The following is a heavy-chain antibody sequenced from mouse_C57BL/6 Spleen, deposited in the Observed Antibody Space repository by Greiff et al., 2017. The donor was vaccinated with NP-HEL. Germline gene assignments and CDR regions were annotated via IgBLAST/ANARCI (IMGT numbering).Heavy chain of an antibody. CDR2: IYPGDGDT. V-gene: IGHV1-82*01. Sequence: QVQLQQSGPELVKPGASVKISCKASGYAFSSSWMNWVKQRPGKGLEWIGRIYPGDGDTNYNGKFKGKATLTADKSSSTAYMQLSSLTSEDSAVYFCARYDYDEGWYFDVWGTGTTVTVSS. J-gene: IGHJ1*03. CDR1: GYAFSSSW. CDR3: ARYDYDEGWYFDV. D-gene: IGHD2-4*01.